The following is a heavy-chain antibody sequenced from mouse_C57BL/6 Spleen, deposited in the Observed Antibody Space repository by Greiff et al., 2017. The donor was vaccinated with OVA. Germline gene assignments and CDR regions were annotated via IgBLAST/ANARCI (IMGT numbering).Heavy chain of an antibody. V-gene: IGHV10-3*01. J-gene: IGHJ4*01. D-gene: IGHD6-1*01. CDR1: GFTFNTYA. CDR3: VRDRELPFYYAMDY. Sequence: EVQLVESGGGLVQPKGSLKLSCAASGFTFNTYAMHWVRQAPGKGLEWVARICSKSSNYASYYADSVKDRFTISREYSQSMLYLQMNKLNTEDTAMYYCVRDRELPFYYAMDYWGQGTSVTVSS. CDR2: ICSKSSNYAS.